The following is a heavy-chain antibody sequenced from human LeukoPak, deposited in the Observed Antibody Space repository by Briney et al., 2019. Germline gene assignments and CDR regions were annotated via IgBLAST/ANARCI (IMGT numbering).Heavy chain of an antibody. CDR1: GFTFSDYY. CDR2: ISSSGSTI. V-gene: IGHV3-11*04. D-gene: IGHD3-22*01. J-gene: IGHJ4*02. Sequence: GGSLRLSCAASGFTFSDYYMSWIRRAPGKGLEWVSYISSSGSTIYYADSVKGRFTISRDNAKISLYLQMSSLRAEDTAVYYCARDRNYYDSSGYHRVDYWGQGTLVTVSS. CDR3: ARDRNYYDSSGYHRVDY.